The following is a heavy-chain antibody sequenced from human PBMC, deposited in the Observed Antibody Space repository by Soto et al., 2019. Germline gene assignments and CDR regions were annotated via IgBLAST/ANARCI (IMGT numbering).Heavy chain of an antibody. CDR2: IWYDGSNK. Sequence: ESGGGVVQPGRSLRLSCAASGFTFSSYGMHWVRQAPGKGLEWVAVIWYDGSNKYYADSVKGRFTISRDNSKNTLYLQMNSLRAEDTAVYYCARERMYYYYYGMDVWGQGTTVTVSS. CDR1: GFTFSSYG. CDR3: ARERMYYYYYGMDV. V-gene: IGHV3-33*01. J-gene: IGHJ6*02.